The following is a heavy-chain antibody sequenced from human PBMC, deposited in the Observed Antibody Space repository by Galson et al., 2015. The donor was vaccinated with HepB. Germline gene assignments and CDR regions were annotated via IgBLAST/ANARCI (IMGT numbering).Heavy chain of an antibody. Sequence: LSLTCTVSGASVNTRDYYWAWLRQPPGKGPQWIGSVHYVGSTYYTPSLQSRLTISVDTSKNHFSLKLTSVTAADTSVYFCARHDYYSRSGLFGYWGQGRLVTVSS. J-gene: IGHJ4*02. CDR1: GASVNTRDYY. D-gene: IGHD3-10*01. CDR2: VHYVGST. CDR3: ARHDYYSRSGLFGY. V-gene: IGHV4-39*01.